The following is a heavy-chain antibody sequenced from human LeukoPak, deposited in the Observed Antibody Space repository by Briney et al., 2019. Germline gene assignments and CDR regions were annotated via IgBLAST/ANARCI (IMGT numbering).Heavy chain of an antibody. J-gene: IGHJ6*02. CDR3: ARYQNYYYYGMDV. CDR2: IYYRGST. CDR1: GGSVSSGSYY. D-gene: IGHD2-2*01. V-gene: IGHV4-61*01. Sequence: SETLSLTCTVSGGSVSSGSYYWGWIRQPPGKRLEWIGYIYYRGSTNYNPSLKSRVTMSVDTSKNQFSLKLSSVTAADTAVYYCARYQNYYYYGMDVWGQGTTVTVSS.